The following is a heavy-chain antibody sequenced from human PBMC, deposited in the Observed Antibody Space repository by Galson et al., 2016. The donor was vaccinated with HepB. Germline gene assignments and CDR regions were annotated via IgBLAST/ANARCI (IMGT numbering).Heavy chain of an antibody. J-gene: IGHJ4*02. V-gene: IGHV4-4*02. CDR1: GGSIRSSDW. Sequence: LTCAVSGGSIRSSDWWTWVRQPPGQGLEWIGQIFHSGRVNYTPSLASRVTRSVDTSNNHFSLRPTSVTAADTALYYCPRQYRGGPSDYWGQGTLVIVSS. CDR2: IFHSGRV. D-gene: IGHD5-12*01. CDR3: PRQYRGGPSDY.